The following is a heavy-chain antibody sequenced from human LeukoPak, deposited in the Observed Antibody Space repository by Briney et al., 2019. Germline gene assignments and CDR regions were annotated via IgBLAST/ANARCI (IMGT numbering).Heavy chain of an antibody. CDR3: ARVGPRSSGWYGD. J-gene: IGHJ4*02. CDR1: GGTFSSYA. CDR2: IIPIFGTA. D-gene: IGHD6-19*01. Sequence: ASVKVSCKASGGTFSSYAISWVRQAPGQGLEWMGGIIPIFGTANYAQKFQGRVTITADESTNTAYMELSSLRSEDTAVYYCARVGPRSSGWYGDWGQGTLVTVSS. V-gene: IGHV1-69*13.